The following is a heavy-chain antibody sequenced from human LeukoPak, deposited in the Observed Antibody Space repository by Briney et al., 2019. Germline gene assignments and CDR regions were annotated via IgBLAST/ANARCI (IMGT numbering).Heavy chain of an antibody. J-gene: IGHJ4*02. Sequence: PGGSLRLSCAASGFTFSSYGMHWVRQAPGKGPEWVAVISYDGSNKYYADSVKGRFTISRDNSKNTLYLQMNSLRAEDTAVYYCAKDRSTMIVVVITYFDYWGQGTLVTVSS. CDR3: AKDRSTMIVVVITYFDY. D-gene: IGHD3-22*01. CDR1: GFTFSSYG. CDR2: ISYDGSNK. V-gene: IGHV3-30*18.